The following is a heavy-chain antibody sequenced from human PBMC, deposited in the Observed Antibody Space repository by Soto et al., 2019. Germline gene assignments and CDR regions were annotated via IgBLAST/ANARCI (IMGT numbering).Heavy chain of an antibody. D-gene: IGHD6-19*01. Sequence: SVKVSCKASGGSFSTLGINWVRQAPGQGLEWMGGIIPLFGKARYAETSQGRVTITADTSTGTAYMEVSSLRSDDTAVFYCAKEHNSGWYFFDYWGPGTLFTVSS. CDR2: IIPLFGKA. CDR1: GGSFSTLG. J-gene: IGHJ4*02. CDR3: AKEHNSGWYFFDY. V-gene: IGHV1-69*06.